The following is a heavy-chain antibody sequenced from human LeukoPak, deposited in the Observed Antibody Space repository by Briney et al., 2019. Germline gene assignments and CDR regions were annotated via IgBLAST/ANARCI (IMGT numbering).Heavy chain of an antibody. CDR3: ARDRPNYHESNGHYYNRDGDH. CDR2: MCGSTGCT. Sequence: GGSLRLSCAASGFTFNIYAMSWVRLAPGKGLQWVASMCGSTGCTFYADSVKGRFTISRDNSKNTLYLQMNSLRAEDTAIYYCARDRPNYHESNGHYYNRDGDHWGQGTLVTVSS. V-gene: IGHV3-23*01. D-gene: IGHD3-22*01. J-gene: IGHJ5*02. CDR1: GFTFNIYA.